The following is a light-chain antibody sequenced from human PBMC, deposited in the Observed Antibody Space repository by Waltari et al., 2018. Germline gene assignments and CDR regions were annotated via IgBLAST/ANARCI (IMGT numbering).Light chain of an antibody. CDR1: QSISSY. V-gene: IGKV1-39*01. Sequence: DIQMTQSPSSLSASVGDRVTITCRASQSISSYLNWYQQKPGKAPKLLIYAAASLQSGVPSRFSGSGSGTDFTLPLSSLQPEEFSTYYWQQSYSTPLSVGPGTKVAIK. J-gene: IGKJ3*01. CDR2: AAA. CDR3: QQSYSTPLS.